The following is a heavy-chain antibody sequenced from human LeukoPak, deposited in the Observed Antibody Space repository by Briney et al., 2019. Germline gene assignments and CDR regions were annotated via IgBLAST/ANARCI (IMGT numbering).Heavy chain of an antibody. V-gene: IGHV1-69*01. Sequence: ASVKVSCKASGGTFISYAISWVRQAPGQGFEWMGGFIPIFGTANYAQNFQGRVMITADESTSTAYMELFSLRSDDTAVYYCARSPPGLIYMDVWGKGTTVSVSS. D-gene: IGHD2-8*01. CDR2: FIPIFGTA. J-gene: IGHJ6*03. CDR1: GGTFISYA. CDR3: ARSPPGLIYMDV.